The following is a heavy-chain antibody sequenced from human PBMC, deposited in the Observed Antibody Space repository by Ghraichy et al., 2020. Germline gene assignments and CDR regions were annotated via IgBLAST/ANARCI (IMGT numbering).Heavy chain of an antibody. D-gene: IGHD3-22*01. Sequence: ASVKVSCKASGYTFTSYGISWVRQAPGQGLEWMGWISAYNGNTNYAQKLQGRVTMTTDTSTSTAYMELRSLRSDDTAVYYCARDDDSSGYYHPKYDYWGQGTLVTVSS. CDR3: ARDDDSSGYYHPKYDY. CDR2: ISAYNGNT. CDR1: GYTFTSYG. V-gene: IGHV1-18*01. J-gene: IGHJ4*02.